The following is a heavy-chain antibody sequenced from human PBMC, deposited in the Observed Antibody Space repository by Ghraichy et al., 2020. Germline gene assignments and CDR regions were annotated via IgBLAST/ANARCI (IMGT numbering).Heavy chain of an antibody. Sequence: ASVKVSCKASGYSFTTDGINWVRQAPGQGLEWMGWISTSNGNTKYAQKFQGGVTMTTDTSTSTAYMELRSLRSDDTAVYYCARAMGPTYHYYMDVWGQGTTVTVSS. J-gene: IGHJ6*03. CDR3: ARAMGPTYHYYMDV. D-gene: IGHD2/OR15-2a*01. CDR2: ISTSNGNT. V-gene: IGHV1-18*04. CDR1: GYSFTTDG.